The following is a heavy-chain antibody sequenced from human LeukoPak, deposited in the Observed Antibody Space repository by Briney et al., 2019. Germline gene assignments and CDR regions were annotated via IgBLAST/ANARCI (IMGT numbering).Heavy chain of an antibody. D-gene: IGHD2-2*01. CDR1: GGSISSSSYY. J-gene: IGHJ3*02. V-gene: IGHV4-39*01. Sequence: SETLSLTCTVSGGSISSSSYYWGWICQPPGKGLEWIGSIYYSGSTYYNPYLKSRVTISVDTSKNQFSLKLSSVTAADTAVYYCAGVYQGSDIVVVPAASLLDAFDIWGQGTMVTVSS. CDR2: IYYSGST. CDR3: AGVYQGSDIVVVPAASLLDAFDI.